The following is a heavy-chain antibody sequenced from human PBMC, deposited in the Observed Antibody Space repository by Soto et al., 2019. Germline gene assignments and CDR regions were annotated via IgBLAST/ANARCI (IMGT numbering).Heavy chain of an antibody. V-gene: IGHV1-69*06. CDR1: GGTFSSYA. CDR3: ASYNWNYGGWFDP. Sequence: QVQLVQSGAEVKKPGSSVKVSCKATGGTFSSYAISWVRQAPGQGLEWMGGIIPIFGTANYAQKLQGRVTITADKSTSTAYMELSSLRSEDTAVYYCASYNWNYGGWFDPWGQGTLVTVSS. J-gene: IGHJ5*02. CDR2: IIPIFGTA. D-gene: IGHD1-7*01.